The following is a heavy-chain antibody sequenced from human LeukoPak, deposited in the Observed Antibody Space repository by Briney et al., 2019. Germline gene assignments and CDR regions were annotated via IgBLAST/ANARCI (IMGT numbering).Heavy chain of an antibody. CDR1: GGSISSGGYY. V-gene: IGHV4-31*03. J-gene: IGHJ5*02. CDR3: AREVVVAAKQFDP. Sequence: PSQTLSLTCTVSGGSISSGGYYWIWIRQHPGKGLEWIGYIYYSGSTYYNPSLKSRVTISVDTSKNQFSLKLSSVTAADTAVYYCAREVVVAAKQFDPWGQGTLVTVSS. CDR2: IYYSGST. D-gene: IGHD2-15*01.